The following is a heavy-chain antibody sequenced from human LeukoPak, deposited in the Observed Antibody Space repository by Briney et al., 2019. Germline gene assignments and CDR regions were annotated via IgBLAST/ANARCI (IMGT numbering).Heavy chain of an antibody. Sequence: SETLSLTCTVSGGSVSSDYWSWIRQPPGKKLEWIGYVHYSGSTQYNPSLKSRITISVDTSQNQFSLKLSSMTAADTAVYYCARGDRDGYNNDFDYWGQGTLVTVSS. CDR1: GGSVSSDY. J-gene: IGHJ4*02. CDR2: VHYSGST. V-gene: IGHV4-59*02. D-gene: IGHD5-24*01. CDR3: ARGDRDGYNNDFDY.